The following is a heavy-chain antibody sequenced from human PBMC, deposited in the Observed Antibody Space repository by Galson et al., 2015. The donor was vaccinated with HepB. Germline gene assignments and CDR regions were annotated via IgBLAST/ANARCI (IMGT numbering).Heavy chain of an antibody. V-gene: IGHV3-23*01. D-gene: IGHD1-1*01. Sequence: SLRLSCAASGFIFRNYAMTWVRQAPGTGLEWVSGMSDTGVNTYYADAVKDRFTISRGNSKKMLYLHMSGLRVEDTATYFCVKGADSNDDRYDYWGQGTLVTVSS. J-gene: IGHJ4*02. CDR3: VKGADSNDDRYDY. CDR1: GFIFRNYA. CDR2: MSDTGVNT.